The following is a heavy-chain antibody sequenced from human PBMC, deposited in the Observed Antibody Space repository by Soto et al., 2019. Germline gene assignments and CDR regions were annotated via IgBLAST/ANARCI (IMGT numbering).Heavy chain of an antibody. Sequence: QVQLQESGPGLVKPSGTLSLTCAVSGGSISSSNWWSWVRQPPGKGLEWIGEIYHSGSTNYNPTLKRRVTISVDKSKNQFSLKLSSVTAADTAVYYCARGKGYYYGSGSYSPFDPWGQGTLVTVSS. J-gene: IGHJ5*02. CDR1: GGSISSSNW. CDR2: IYHSGST. V-gene: IGHV4-4*02. D-gene: IGHD3-10*01. CDR3: ARGKGYYYGSGSYSPFDP.